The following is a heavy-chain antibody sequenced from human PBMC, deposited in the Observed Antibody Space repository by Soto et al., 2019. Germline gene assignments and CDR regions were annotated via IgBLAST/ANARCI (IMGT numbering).Heavy chain of an antibody. J-gene: IGHJ4*02. D-gene: IGHD1-1*01. CDR2: FDPEDGET. CDR1: GYTLTELS. V-gene: IGHV1-24*01. Sequence: ASVKVSCKVSGYTLTELSMHWVRQAPGKGLEWMGGFDPEDGETIYAQKFQGRVTMTEDTSTDTAYMELSSLRSEDTAVYYCATAPKVNDVFDYWGQGTLVTVSS. CDR3: ATAPKVNDVFDY.